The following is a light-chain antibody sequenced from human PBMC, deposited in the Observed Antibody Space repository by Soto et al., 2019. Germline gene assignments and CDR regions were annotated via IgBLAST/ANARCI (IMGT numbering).Light chain of an antibody. V-gene: IGKV1-12*01. CDR3: QQAKSFPWT. CDR1: QVISNL. CDR2: AIS. J-gene: IGKJ1*01. Sequence: DIQMTQSPSSVSASIGDRVTITCRASQVISNLLAWYQQKPGKAPKLLIYAISSLQNGLPSRFSGSGSGTDFTLTISSLQPEDFATYYRQQAKSFPWTFGQGTKVEIK.